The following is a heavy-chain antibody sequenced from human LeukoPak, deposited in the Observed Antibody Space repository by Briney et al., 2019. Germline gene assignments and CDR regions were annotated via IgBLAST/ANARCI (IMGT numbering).Heavy chain of an antibody. Sequence: ASVKVSCKASGGTFSSYAISWVRQAPGQGLEWMGRINPDSGATNYAQNFQGRVTMTRDTSISTAYMELSRLTSDDTAVYYCARYYDFWSGQSYYMDVWGEGTTVTVSS. CDR2: INPDSGAT. J-gene: IGHJ6*03. CDR3: ARYYDFWSGQSYYMDV. CDR1: GGTFSSYA. V-gene: IGHV1-2*06. D-gene: IGHD3-3*01.